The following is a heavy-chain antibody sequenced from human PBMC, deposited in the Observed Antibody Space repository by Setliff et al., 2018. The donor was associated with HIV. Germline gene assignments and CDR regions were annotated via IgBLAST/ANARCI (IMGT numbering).Heavy chain of an antibody. V-gene: IGHV3-21*01. Sequence: GGSLRLSCAASGFTFSTSCMHWARRAPGKGLEWISSISYRSSYIYYSDSVKGRFTISRDDAENSLFLQLDSLRDEDTAVYYCARSQGIGNYHMDVWGTGTTVTVSS. D-gene: IGHD2-15*01. CDR2: ISYRSSYI. CDR1: GFTFSTSC. CDR3: ARSQGIGNYHMDV. J-gene: IGHJ6*03.